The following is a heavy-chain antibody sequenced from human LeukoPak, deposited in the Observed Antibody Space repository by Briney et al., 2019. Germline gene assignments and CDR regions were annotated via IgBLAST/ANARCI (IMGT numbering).Heavy chain of an antibody. J-gene: IGHJ3*02. CDR2: TRNKANSYTT. CDR3: AKPTTVTPRVGGGFNI. Sequence: GGSLRLSCAASGFTFSDLYMDCVRQAPGKWLGWVGRTRNKANSYTTEYAESVKGRFTISRDDSKNSLYLQMNSLRAEDTAVYYCAKPTTVTPRVGGGFNIWGQGTMVTVSS. V-gene: IGHV3-72*01. CDR1: GFTFSDLY. D-gene: IGHD4-17*01.